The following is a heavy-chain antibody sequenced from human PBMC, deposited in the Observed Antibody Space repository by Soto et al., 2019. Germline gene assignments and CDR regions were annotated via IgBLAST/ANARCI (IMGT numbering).Heavy chain of an antibody. Sequence: ASVKVSCKASGYAFTSYDINWVRQATGQGLEWMGWMNPNSGNTSYAQKFQGRVTMTRNTSISTAYMELSSLRSEDTAVYYCARRYDSSAFFDYWGQGTLVTVSS. D-gene: IGHD3-22*01. CDR1: GYAFTSYD. CDR3: ARRYDSSAFFDY. CDR2: MNPNSGNT. J-gene: IGHJ4*02. V-gene: IGHV1-8*01.